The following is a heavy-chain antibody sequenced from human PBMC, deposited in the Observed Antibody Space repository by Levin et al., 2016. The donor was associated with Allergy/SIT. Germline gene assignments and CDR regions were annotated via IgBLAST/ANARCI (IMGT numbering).Heavy chain of an antibody. CDR3: ARALYEGSQGSFDY. D-gene: IGHD2/OR15-2a*01. J-gene: IGHJ4*02. CDR2: IYYSGST. Sequence: WIRQPPGKGLEWIGYIYYSGSTYYNPSLKSRDSISVDTSKNQFSLKLRSVTAADTAVYYCARALYEGSQGSFDYWGQGALVTVSS. V-gene: IGHV4-30-4*01.